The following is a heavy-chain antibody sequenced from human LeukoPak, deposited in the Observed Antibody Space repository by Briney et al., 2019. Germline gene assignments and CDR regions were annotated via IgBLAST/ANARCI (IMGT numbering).Heavy chain of an antibody. D-gene: IGHD3-10*01. J-gene: IGHJ5*02. V-gene: IGHV1-69*05. Sequence: GASVKVSCKASGGTFSSYAISWVRQAPGQGLEWMGGIIPIFGTANYAQKFQGRVTITTDESTSTAYVELSSLRSEDTAVYYCATYYYGSDHNWFDPWGQGTLVTVSS. CDR2: IIPIFGTA. CDR3: ATYYYGSDHNWFDP. CDR1: GGTFSSYA.